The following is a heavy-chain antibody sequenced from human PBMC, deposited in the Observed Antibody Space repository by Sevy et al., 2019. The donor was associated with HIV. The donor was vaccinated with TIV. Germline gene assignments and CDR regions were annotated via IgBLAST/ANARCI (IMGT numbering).Heavy chain of an antibody. Sequence: GGSLRLSCVVSGFSFSNYWMTWVRQAPGKGLEWVANIKPDGSVKSNVDSVKGRFTISRDNAKNSLSLQMNSLSAEDTAVYYCARDTNYFYVDVWGKGTTVTVSS. V-gene: IGHV3-7*01. J-gene: IGHJ6*03. D-gene: IGHD1-1*01. CDR2: IKPDGSVK. CDR3: ARDTNYFYVDV. CDR1: GFSFSNYW.